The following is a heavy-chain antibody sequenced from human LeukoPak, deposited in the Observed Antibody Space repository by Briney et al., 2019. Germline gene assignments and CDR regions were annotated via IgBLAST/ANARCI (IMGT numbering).Heavy chain of an antibody. Sequence: ASVTVSCKASGGTFSSYAISWLRQPPGQGLEWMGGIIPIFARRNYAQKVQGRVTITADKSTSTAYMELISLRSEDTAIYYCARGGYYDVLAGYYARDQNIWFDPWGQGTLVTVCS. CDR1: GGTFSSYA. CDR3: ARGGYYDVLAGYYARDQNIWFDP. V-gene: IGHV1-69*06. J-gene: IGHJ5*02. D-gene: IGHD3-9*01. CDR2: IIPIFARR.